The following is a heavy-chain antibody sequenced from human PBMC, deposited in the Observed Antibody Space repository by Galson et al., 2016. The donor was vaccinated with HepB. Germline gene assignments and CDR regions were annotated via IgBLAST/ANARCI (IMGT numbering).Heavy chain of an antibody. Sequence: CAASGFTFYTFAMHWVRQSPGKGPECVAVISFDGNNKYYADSVRGRFSISRDNPRNTLYLQMNSLTAEDTAVYYCARGETGTTLDWGQGSLVTVSS. CDR1: GFTFYTFA. CDR3: ARGETGTTLD. J-gene: IGHJ4*02. CDR2: ISFDGNNK. V-gene: IGHV3-30-3*01. D-gene: IGHD1-7*01.